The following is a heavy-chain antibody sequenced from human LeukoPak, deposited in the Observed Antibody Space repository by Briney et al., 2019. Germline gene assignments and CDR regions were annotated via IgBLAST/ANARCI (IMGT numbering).Heavy chain of an antibody. V-gene: IGHV6-1*01. CDR3: ARRGWFGSYNWFDP. J-gene: IGHJ5*02. CDR1: GDSVSSNSAA. Sequence: SQTLSLTCAISGDSVSSNSAAWNWIRQSPSRGLEWLGRTYYRSKWYNDYAVSVKSRITINPDTSKNQFSLKLSSVTAADTAVYYCARRGWFGSYNWFDPWGQGTLVTVSS. CDR2: TYYRSKWYN. D-gene: IGHD3-10*01.